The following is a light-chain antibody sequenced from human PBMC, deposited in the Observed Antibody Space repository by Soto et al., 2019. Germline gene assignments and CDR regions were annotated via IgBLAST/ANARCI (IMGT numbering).Light chain of an antibody. CDR3: QSYDSSLSAPVV. CDR2: GNS. V-gene: IGLV1-40*01. CDR1: SSNIGAGYD. J-gene: IGLJ2*01. Sequence: QSVLTQPPSVSGAPGQRVTISCTGSSSNIGAGYDVHWYQQLPGTAPKLLIYGNSNRPSGVPDRFSGSKSGTSASLAITGSQAEDEADSYCQSYDSSLSAPVVFGGGTKLTVL.